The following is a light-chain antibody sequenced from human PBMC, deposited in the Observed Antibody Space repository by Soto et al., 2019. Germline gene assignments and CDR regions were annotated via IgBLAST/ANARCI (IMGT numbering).Light chain of an antibody. CDR3: QKYNSARWT. Sequence: DIQMTQSPSSLSASVGDRVTITCRASQGISNYLAWYQQKPGKVPKLLIYAASTLQSGVPSRFSGSGSGTDFTLTITSLQPEDVATYYCQKYNSARWTFGQRTKVEIK. CDR2: AAS. J-gene: IGKJ1*01. CDR1: QGISNY. V-gene: IGKV1-27*01.